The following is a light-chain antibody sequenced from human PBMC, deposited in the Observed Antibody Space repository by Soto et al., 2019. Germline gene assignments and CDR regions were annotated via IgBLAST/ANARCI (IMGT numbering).Light chain of an antibody. CDR2: EAS. Sequence: DIQMTQSPSTLSASVGDRITITCRASQSIGTGLAWYQQRPGIAPKLLIYEASTLQSGVPSRFSGSGSGTEFSLTISSLQPDDFATYYCQQYNGNSRTFGQGTKVEI. CDR1: QSIGTG. V-gene: IGKV1-5*03. J-gene: IGKJ1*01. CDR3: QQYNGNSRT.